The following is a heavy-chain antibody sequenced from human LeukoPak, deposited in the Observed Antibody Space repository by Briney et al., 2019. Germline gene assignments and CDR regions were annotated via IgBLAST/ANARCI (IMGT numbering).Heavy chain of an antibody. Sequence: ASVKVSCKASGGTFSSYTISWVRQAPGQGLEWMGRIIPILGIANDAQKFQGRVTITADKSTSTAYMELSSLRSEDTAVYYCASHLIRGGAFDIWGQGTMVTVSS. J-gene: IGHJ3*02. CDR3: ASHLIRGGAFDI. CDR1: GGTFSSYT. D-gene: IGHD3-10*01. V-gene: IGHV1-69*02. CDR2: IIPILGIA.